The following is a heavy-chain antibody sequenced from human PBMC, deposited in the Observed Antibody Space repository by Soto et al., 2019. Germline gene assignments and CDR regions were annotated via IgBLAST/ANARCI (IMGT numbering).Heavy chain of an antibody. CDR1: GFTFTSSA. V-gene: IGHV1-58*02. CDR2: IVVGSGNT. J-gene: IGHJ4*02. Sequence: SVKVSCKASGFTFTSSAMQWVRQARGQRLEWIGWIVVGSGNTNYAQKFQERVTITRDMSTSTAYMELSSLRSKDTAVYDCAFGYSGYDIFDVWGQGTLVPVSS. CDR3: AFGYSGYDIFDV. D-gene: IGHD5-12*01.